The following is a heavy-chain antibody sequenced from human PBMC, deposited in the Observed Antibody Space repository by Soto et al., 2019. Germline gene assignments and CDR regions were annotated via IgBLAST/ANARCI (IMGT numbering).Heavy chain of an antibody. CDR2: ISDNGRP. CDR3: ARIWRRGWHFDL. V-gene: IGHV4-59*01. Sequence: QVQLQESGPGLVKPSETLSLTCTVSGGSISSYYWSWIRQPPGKGLEWIGYISDNGRPTYGPSLKRRLTMSVDASKNQVSLNLPSVTAADTAVYYCARIWRRGWHFDLWGRGTLATVSS. D-gene: IGHD1-1*01. J-gene: IGHJ2*01. CDR1: GGSISSYY.